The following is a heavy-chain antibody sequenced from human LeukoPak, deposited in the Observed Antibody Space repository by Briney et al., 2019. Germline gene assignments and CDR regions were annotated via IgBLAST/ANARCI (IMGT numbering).Heavy chain of an antibody. CDR3: ARTSGRSWFYYYIDV. J-gene: IGHJ6*03. CDR1: GGFLSNYN. D-gene: IGHD2-15*01. V-gene: IGHV4-4*07. Sequence: SETLSLTCRVSGGFLSNYNWNWIRQSAGKGLGWIGRIYISGSTDYSPSLKSRVTMSVDASKNEFSLRLNSVTAADSAVYYCARTSGRSWFYYYIDVWGKGTTVTVSS. CDR2: IYISGST.